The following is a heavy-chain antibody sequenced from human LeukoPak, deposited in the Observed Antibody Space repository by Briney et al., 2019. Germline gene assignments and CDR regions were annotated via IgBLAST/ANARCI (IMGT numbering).Heavy chain of an antibody. J-gene: IGHJ6*02. V-gene: IGHV4-59*08. CDR3: ARHRLDRFYNRDYFYDLDV. CDR2: IYYSGST. D-gene: IGHD2/OR15-2a*01. Sequence: SETLSLTCTVSGGSISSYYWSWIRQPPGKGLEWIGYIYYSGSTNYNPSLKSRVTMSVDTSKGQFSLKLSSVTAADTAVYYCARHRLDRFYNRDYFYDLDVWGQGTTVTVSS. CDR1: GGSISSYY.